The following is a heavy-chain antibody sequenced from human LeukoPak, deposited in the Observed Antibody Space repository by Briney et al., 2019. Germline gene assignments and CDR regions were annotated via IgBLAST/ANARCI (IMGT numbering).Heavy chain of an antibody. J-gene: IGHJ4*02. CDR1: GGTFSSYA. V-gene: IGHV1-69*05. Sequence: ESSVKVSCKASGGTFSSYAITWVRQAPGQGLEWMGSIIPIFGTANYAQKFQGRVTITTDESTSTAYMELSSLRSEDTAVYYCARVRDSSGYYYYDYWGQGTLVTVSS. CDR3: ARVRDSSGYYYYDY. CDR2: IIPIFGTA. D-gene: IGHD3-22*01.